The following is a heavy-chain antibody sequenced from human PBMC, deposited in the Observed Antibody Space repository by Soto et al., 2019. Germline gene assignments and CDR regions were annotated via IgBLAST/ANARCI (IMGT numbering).Heavy chain of an antibody. D-gene: IGHD4-17*01. CDR3: ARVPATVDYYYYYGMDV. J-gene: IGHJ6*02. CDR2: IYYSGST. CDR1: GGSISSYH. V-gene: IGHV4-59*01. Sequence: SETLSLTCTVSGGSISSYHWSWIRQPPGKGLEWIGYIYYSGSTNYNPSLKSRVTISVDTSKNQFSLKLSSVTAADTAAYYCARVPATVDYYYYYGMDVWGQGTTVTVSS.